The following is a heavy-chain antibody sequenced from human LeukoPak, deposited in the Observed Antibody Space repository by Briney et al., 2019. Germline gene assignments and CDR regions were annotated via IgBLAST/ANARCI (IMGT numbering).Heavy chain of an antibody. Sequence: ASEKVSCKASGYTFTGYYMHWVRQAPGQGLEWMGRINPNSGGTNYAQKFQGRVTMTRDTSISTAYMELSRLRSDDTAVYYCARVHSATAAVFSYWGQGTLVTVSS. V-gene: IGHV1-2*06. CDR3: ARVHSATAAVFSY. J-gene: IGHJ4*02. D-gene: IGHD6-13*01. CDR1: GYTFTGYY. CDR2: INPNSGGT.